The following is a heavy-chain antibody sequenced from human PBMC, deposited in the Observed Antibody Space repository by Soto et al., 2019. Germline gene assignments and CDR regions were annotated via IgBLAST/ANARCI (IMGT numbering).Heavy chain of an antibody. CDR1: GYTFTSYG. Sequence: QVQLVQSGAEVKKPGASMKVSCKASGYTFTSYGISWGRQAPGQGLEWMGWISAYNGNTNYAQKLQGRVTMTTDTSTSTAYMELRSLRSDDTAVSYCASHQGSGSYYSFYYYYGMDVWGQGTTVTVSS. J-gene: IGHJ6*02. CDR3: ASHQGSGSYYSFYYYYGMDV. D-gene: IGHD3-10*01. CDR2: ISAYNGNT. V-gene: IGHV1-18*01.